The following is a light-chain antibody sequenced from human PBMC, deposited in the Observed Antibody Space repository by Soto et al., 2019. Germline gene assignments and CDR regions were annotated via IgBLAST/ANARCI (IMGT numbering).Light chain of an antibody. J-gene: IGKJ2*01. CDR3: PKYESTPPT. Sequence: DIVMTQSPDSLAVSLGERATINCKSSQSVLYSSNNNNYLAWYQQRPGQPPQLLIYWASTRESGVPDRFSVSGSGTDFTLTITRLQAEDVAVYYCPKYESTPPTFGQGTKLEIK. CDR1: QSVLYSSNNNNY. CDR2: WAS. V-gene: IGKV4-1*01.